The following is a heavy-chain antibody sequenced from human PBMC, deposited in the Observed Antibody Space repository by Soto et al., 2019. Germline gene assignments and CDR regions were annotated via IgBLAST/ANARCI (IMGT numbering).Heavy chain of an antibody. J-gene: IGHJ4*02. D-gene: IGHD3-3*01. V-gene: IGHV3-74*01. CDR2: INSDGSST. CDR3: ARVVYDFWSGSTYFDY. CDR1: GFTFSSYW. Sequence: GGSLRLSCAASGFTFSSYWMHWVRQAPGKGLVWVSRINSDGSSTSYADSVKGRFTISRDNAKNTLYLQMNSLRAEDTAVYYCARVVYDFWSGSTYFDYWGQGTLVTVSS.